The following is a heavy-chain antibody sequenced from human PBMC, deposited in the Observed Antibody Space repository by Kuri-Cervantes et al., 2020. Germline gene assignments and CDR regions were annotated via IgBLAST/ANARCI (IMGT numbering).Heavy chain of an antibody. V-gene: IGHV1-69*13. CDR3: ARAGIYYYGMDV. J-gene: IGHJ6*02. CDR1: GYTFTGYY. Sequence: SVKVSCKASGYTFTGYYMHWVRQAPGQGLEWMGGIIPIFGTANYAQKFQGRVTITADESTSTAYMELSSLRSEDTAVYYCARAGIYYYGMDVWGQGTTVTVSS. CDR2: IIPIFGTA. D-gene: IGHD1-26*01.